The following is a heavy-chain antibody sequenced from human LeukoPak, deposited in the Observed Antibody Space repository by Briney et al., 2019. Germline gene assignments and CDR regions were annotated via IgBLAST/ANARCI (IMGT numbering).Heavy chain of an antibody. Sequence: GGSLRLSCAASGFTFSSYSMNWVRQAPGKGLEWVSSISSSSSYIYYADSVKGRFTISRDNAKNSLYLQMNSLRAEDTAVYHCARDQAYYYDSSGYDNFDYWGQGTLVTVSS. CDR2: ISSSSSYI. CDR1: GFTFSSYS. CDR3: ARDQAYYYDSSGYDNFDY. D-gene: IGHD3-22*01. V-gene: IGHV3-21*01. J-gene: IGHJ4*02.